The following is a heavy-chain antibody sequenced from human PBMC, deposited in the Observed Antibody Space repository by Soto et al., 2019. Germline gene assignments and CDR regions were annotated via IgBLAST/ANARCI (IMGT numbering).Heavy chain of an antibody. V-gene: IGHV3-30*03. Sequence: QVQLVESGGDVVQPWRSLRLSCAASHFSFRRSHMNWVRQAPVKGLEWVATISYDGSSKSYAESVEGRFIVSRDNSENTLFVQVNNLRVEDTAVYFCAREGDYSNYFDYWGPGALVTVST. CDR3: AREGDYSNYFDY. CDR1: HFSFRRSH. CDR2: ISYDGSSK. D-gene: IGHD4-4*01. J-gene: IGHJ4*02.